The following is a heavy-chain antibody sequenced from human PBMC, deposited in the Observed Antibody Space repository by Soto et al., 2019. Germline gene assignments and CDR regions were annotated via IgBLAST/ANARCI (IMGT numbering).Heavy chain of an antibody. J-gene: IGHJ5*02. D-gene: IGHD1-26*01. CDR1: GASISTGGYS. V-gene: IGHV4-30-2*01. CDR2: IYESGRT. Sequence: SETLSLTCIVSGASISTGGYSWSWIRQPPGKGPEWIGYIYESGRTYYKPSLKSRASIPMDKSRNQFSVRLTSVTAADTAVYFCARGDRYSGSFSDYFDPWGQGTLVTVSS. CDR3: ARGDRYSGSFSDYFDP.